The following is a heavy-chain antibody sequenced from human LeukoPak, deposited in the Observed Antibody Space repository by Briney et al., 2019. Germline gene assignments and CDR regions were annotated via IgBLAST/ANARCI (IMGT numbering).Heavy chain of an antibody. Sequence: GGSLRLSCAASGFTFSSYGMHWVRQAPGKGLEWVAVISYDGSNKYYADSVKGRFTITRDNSKNTLYLQMNSLRAEDTAVYYCAKDQFCSSTSCYSALDYWGQGTLVTVSS. J-gene: IGHJ4*02. CDR2: ISYDGSNK. D-gene: IGHD2-2*01. V-gene: IGHV3-30*18. CDR3: AKDQFCSSTSCYSALDY. CDR1: GFTFSSYG.